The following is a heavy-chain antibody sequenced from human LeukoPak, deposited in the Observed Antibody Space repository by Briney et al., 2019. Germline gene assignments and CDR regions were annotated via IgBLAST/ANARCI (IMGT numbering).Heavy chain of an antibody. V-gene: IGHV1-18*01. Sequence: GASVKVSCKASGYTFTSYGISWVRQAPGQGLEWMGWISAYNGNTNYAQKLQGRVTMTTDTSTSTACMELRSLRSDDTAVYYCARVSVRYPNWFDPWGQGTLVTVSS. D-gene: IGHD3-9*01. CDR2: ISAYNGNT. J-gene: IGHJ5*02. CDR3: ARVSVRYPNWFDP. CDR1: GYTFTSYG.